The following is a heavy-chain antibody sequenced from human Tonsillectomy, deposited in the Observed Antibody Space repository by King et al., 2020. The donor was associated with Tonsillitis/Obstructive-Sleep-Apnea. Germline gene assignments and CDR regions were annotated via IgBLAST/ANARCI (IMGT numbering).Heavy chain of an antibody. CDR2: ISSSGSTI. J-gene: IGHJ6*03. Sequence: VQLVESGGGLVKPGGSLRLSCAASGFTFSDYYMSWIRQAPGKGLEWGSYISSSGSTIYYADSVKGRFTISRDNAKNSLYLQMNSLRAEDTAVYYCARGKRVTIFGVVISKGLYYMDVWGKGTTVTVSS. D-gene: IGHD3-3*01. CDR1: GFTFSDYY. V-gene: IGHV3-11*01. CDR3: ARGKRVTIFGVVISKGLYYMDV.